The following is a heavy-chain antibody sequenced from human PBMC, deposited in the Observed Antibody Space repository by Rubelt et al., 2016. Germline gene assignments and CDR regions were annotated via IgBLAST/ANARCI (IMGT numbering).Heavy chain of an antibody. V-gene: IGHV1-2*06. CDR2: INHNRGGT. CDR3: AREYSYAYYFDY. D-gene: IGHD3-16*01. Sequence: QVPLVQSGTEVKKPGASVKVSCKASGYSFTGYYMHWVRQAHGQGIEWMGRINHNRGGTNYAQNFQGRVTMTRETSISTAYLDLSGLRSDDTALYYCAREYSYAYYFDYWGLGTLVTVSS. J-gene: IGHJ4*02. CDR1: GYSFTGYY.